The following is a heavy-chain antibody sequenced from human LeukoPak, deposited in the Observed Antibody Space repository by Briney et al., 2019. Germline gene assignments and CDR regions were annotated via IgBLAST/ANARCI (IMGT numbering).Heavy chain of an antibody. V-gene: IGHV4-38-2*02. D-gene: IGHD5-12*01. CDR2: IYHSGGT. CDR1: GFSITSGYY. Sequence: PSETLSLTCIVSGFSITSGYYWGWIRPAPGKGLEWIGNIYHSGGTYYNPSLKSRVTISVDTSKNQFSLKLSSVTAADTAVYYCARVRLYSGYDYLDYWGQGTLVTVSS. CDR3: ARVRLYSGYDYLDY. J-gene: IGHJ4*02.